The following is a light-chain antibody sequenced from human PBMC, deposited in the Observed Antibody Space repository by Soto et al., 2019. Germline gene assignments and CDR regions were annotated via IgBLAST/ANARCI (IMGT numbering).Light chain of an antibody. CDR2: RAS. V-gene: IGKV3-20*01. CDR1: QSVSSN. CDR3: QHYGASPWT. J-gene: IGKJ1*01. Sequence: EIVMTQSPVTLSVSPGERVTLSCRASQSVSSNLAWYQQKPGQAPRVLIYRASIRATGISDRSSGSGSGTDFTLTISRLEPEDFAVYYCQHYGASPWTFGQGTKVDI.